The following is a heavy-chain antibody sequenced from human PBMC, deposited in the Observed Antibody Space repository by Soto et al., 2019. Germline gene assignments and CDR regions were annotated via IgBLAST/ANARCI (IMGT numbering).Heavy chain of an antibody. CDR2: IKPDGSEQ. CDR1: EFTFDKYY. Sequence: GGSLRLSCAASEFTFDKYYMTWVRQAPGKGPEWVANIKPDGSEQYYVDSVKGRFTISRDNANNSLYLQMNSLRAEDTAVYFCARGNWNYYYGFDVWGQGTTVTVS. D-gene: IGHD1-20*01. V-gene: IGHV3-7*01. CDR3: ARGNWNYYYGFDV. J-gene: IGHJ6*02.